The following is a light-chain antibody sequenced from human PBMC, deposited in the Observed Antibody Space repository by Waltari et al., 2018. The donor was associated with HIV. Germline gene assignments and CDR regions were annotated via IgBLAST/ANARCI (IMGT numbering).Light chain of an antibody. CDR3: AAWDDSLNGVV. CDR1: SSNIGSNT. V-gene: IGLV1-44*01. Sequence: QSVLTQPPSASGTPGQRVTISCSGSSSNIGSNTVNWYQQLPGTAPKLLIYSNNQRPGGVPDRFSGSKSGTSASLAISGLQSEDEADYYCAAWDDSLNGVVFGGGTKLTVL. CDR2: SNN. J-gene: IGLJ2*01.